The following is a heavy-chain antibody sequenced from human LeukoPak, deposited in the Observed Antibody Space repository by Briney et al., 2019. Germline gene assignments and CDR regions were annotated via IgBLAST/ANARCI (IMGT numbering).Heavy chain of an antibody. CDR1: GYTFTGYY. CDR3: ARLEPAATSFDI. Sequence: ASVKVSCKASGYTFTGYYIHWVRQATGQGLEWMGWMNPNSGNTGYAQKFQGRVTITRNTSISTAYMELSSLRSEDTAVYYCARLEPAATSFDIWGQGTMVTVSS. CDR2: MNPNSGNT. D-gene: IGHD2-2*01. V-gene: IGHV1-8*03. J-gene: IGHJ3*02.